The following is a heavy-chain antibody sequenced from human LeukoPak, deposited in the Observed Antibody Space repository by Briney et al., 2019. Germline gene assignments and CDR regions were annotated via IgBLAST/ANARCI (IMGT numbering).Heavy chain of an antibody. CDR3: ARGVVYGNYGDYYYYMDV. CDR2: IIPIFGTA. Sequence: SVKVSCKASGGTFSSYAISWVRQAPGQGLEWMGGIIPIFGTANYAQKFQGRVTITTDESTSTAYMELSSLRSEDTAVYYCARGVVYGNYGDYYYYMDVWGKGTTVTVSS. CDR1: GGTFSSYA. J-gene: IGHJ6*03. V-gene: IGHV1-69*05. D-gene: IGHD2-8*02.